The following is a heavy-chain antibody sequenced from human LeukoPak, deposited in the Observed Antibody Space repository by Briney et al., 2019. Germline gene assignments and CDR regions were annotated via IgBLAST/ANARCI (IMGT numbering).Heavy chain of an antibody. Sequence: GASVKVSCKASGYTFTGYYMHWVRQAPGQGLEWMGWINPNSGGTNYAQKFQGRVTMTRDTSISTAYMELSRLRSDDTAVYYCARVHLISSTSPDRYYYYYGMDVWGQGTTVTVSS. V-gene: IGHV1-2*02. D-gene: IGHD2-2*01. CDR2: INPNSGGT. CDR1: GYTFTGYY. J-gene: IGHJ6*02. CDR3: ARVHLISSTSPDRYYYYYGMDV.